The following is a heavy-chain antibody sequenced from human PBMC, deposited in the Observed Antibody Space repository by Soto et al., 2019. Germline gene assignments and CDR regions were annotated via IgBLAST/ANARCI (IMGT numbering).Heavy chain of an antibody. CDR1: GYSFTSYW. Sequence: GESLKISCKGSGYSFTSYWIGWVRQMPGKGLEWMGIIYPGDSDTRYSPSFQGQVTISADKSISTAYLQWSSLKASDTAMYYCARLAHYDILTGRLDWFDPWGQGTLVTVSS. CDR3: ARLAHYDILTGRLDWFDP. J-gene: IGHJ5*02. D-gene: IGHD3-9*01. V-gene: IGHV5-51*01. CDR2: IYPGDSDT.